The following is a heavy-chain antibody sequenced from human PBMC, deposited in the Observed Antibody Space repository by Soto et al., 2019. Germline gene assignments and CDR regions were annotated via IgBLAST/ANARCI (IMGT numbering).Heavy chain of an antibody. CDR3: ARDYSYYYGMDV. J-gene: IGHJ6*02. Sequence: QMQLVESGGGVVQPGRSLRLSCAASGFTFSSYGMHWVRQAPGKGLEWVAVIWYDGSNKYYADSVKGRFTISRDNSKNTLYLQMNSLRAEDTAVYYCARDYSYYYGMDVWGQGTTVTVSS. D-gene: IGHD4-4*01. CDR1: GFTFSSYG. CDR2: IWYDGSNK. V-gene: IGHV3-33*01.